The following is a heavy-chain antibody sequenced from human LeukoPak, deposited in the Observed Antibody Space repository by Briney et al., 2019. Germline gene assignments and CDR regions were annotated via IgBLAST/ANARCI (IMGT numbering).Heavy chain of an antibody. Sequence: PGGSLRLSCAASGFTFSSYSMNWVRQAPGKGLEWVSSISSSSYIYYADSVKGRFTISRDNAKNSLYLQMNSLRAEDTAVYYCARGRASSGWSLDYWGQGTLVTVSS. CDR1: GFTFSSYS. CDR3: ARGRASSGWSLDY. V-gene: IGHV3-21*01. CDR2: ISSSSYI. J-gene: IGHJ4*02. D-gene: IGHD6-19*01.